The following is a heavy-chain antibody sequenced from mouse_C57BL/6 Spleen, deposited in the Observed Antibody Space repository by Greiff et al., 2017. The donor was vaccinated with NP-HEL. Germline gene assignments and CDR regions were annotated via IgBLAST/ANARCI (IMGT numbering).Heavy chain of an antibody. J-gene: IGHJ1*03. CDR2: IYPGSGNT. D-gene: IGHD1-1*01. Sequence: VQLQQSGAELVRPGASVKLSCKASGYTFTDYYINWVKQRPGQGLEWIARIYPGSGNTYYNEKFKGKATLTAEKSSSTAYMQLSSLTSEDSAVYFCARGGSNRYFDVWGTGTTVTVSS. V-gene: IGHV1-76*01. CDR3: ARGGSNRYFDV. CDR1: GYTFTDYY.